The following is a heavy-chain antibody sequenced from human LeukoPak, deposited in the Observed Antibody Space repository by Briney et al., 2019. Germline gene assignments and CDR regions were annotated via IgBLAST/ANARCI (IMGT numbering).Heavy chain of an antibody. CDR1: GFTFSSYG. CDR3: AKISGRFLKAFEMVRKNHDAFDI. J-gene: IGHJ3*02. Sequence: GGSLRLSCAASGFTFSSYGMHWVRQAPGKGLEWVAVISYDGSNKYYADSVKGRFTISRDNSKNTLYLQMNSLRAEDTAVYCCAKISGRFLKAFEMVRKNHDAFDIWGQGTMVTVSS. V-gene: IGHV3-30*18. CDR2: ISYDGSNK. D-gene: IGHD3-10*01.